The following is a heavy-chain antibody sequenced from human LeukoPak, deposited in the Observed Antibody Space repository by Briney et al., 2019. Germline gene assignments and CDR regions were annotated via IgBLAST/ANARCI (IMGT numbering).Heavy chain of an antibody. CDR3: ARGPGPAGGSSGWYYFDY. CDR2: ISYDGGNK. D-gene: IGHD6-19*01. J-gene: IGHJ4*02. V-gene: IGHV3-30-3*01. Sequence: GGSLRLSCAASGFTFSSSAMHWVRQAPGKGLEWVAVISYDGGNKYYADSVKGRFTISRDNSKNTLYVEMNSLRAEDTAVYYCARGPGPAGGSSGWYYFDYWGQGTLVTVSS. CDR1: GFTFSSSA.